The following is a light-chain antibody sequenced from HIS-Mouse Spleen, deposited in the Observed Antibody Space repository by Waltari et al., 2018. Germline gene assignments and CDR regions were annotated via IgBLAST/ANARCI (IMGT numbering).Light chain of an antibody. CDR2: DVS. V-gene: IGLV2-14*03. J-gene: IGLJ1*01. Sequence: QSALTQPASVSGSPGQSITISCTGPSSDVGGYNYVSWYQQHPGKAPKLMFYDVSNRPSGVSSRFSGSKSGNTASLTIAGLQAEDEADYYCSSYTSSSTYVFGTGTKVTVL. CDR1: SSDVGGYNY. CDR3: SSYTSSSTYV.